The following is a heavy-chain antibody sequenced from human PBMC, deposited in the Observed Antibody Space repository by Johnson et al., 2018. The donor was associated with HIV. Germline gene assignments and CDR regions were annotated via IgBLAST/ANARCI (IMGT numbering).Heavy chain of an antibody. D-gene: IGHD5-12*01. CDR1: GFIFDDYG. CDR3: ARDQRGDIIPTTYDAFDI. CDR2: ISYDGTNK. Sequence: QVQLVESGGGVVRPGGSLRLSCAASGFIFDDYGMSWVRQVPGKGLECVAVISYDGTNKYSADSVKGRFTISRDNSKNTLYLQMKSLRAEDTAVYYCARDQRGDIIPTTYDAFDIWGQGTMVTVSS. J-gene: IGHJ3*02. V-gene: IGHV3-30*03.